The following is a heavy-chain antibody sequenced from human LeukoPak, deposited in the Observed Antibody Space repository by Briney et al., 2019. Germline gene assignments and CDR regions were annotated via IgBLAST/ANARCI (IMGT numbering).Heavy chain of an antibody. J-gene: IGHJ3*02. CDR3: ARGGAGGRAFDI. CDR2: TYYRSKWYN. V-gene: IGHV6-1*01. Sequence: SQTLSLTCAISGDSVSSNSAAWNWIRQSPSRGLEWLGRTYYRSKWYNDYAVSVKSRLPINPDTSKNQFSLQLASVTPEDTAVYYRARGGAGGRAFDIWGQGTSVTVSS. D-gene: IGHD2-15*01. CDR1: GDSVSSNSAA.